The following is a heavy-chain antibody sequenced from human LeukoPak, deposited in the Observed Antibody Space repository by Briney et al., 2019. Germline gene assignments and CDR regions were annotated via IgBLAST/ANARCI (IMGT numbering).Heavy chain of an antibody. J-gene: IGHJ4*02. Sequence: GGSLRLSCAASGFNFDDHAMHWVRQVPGKGPEWVSGISGNSGSRGYADSVKGRFTISRDNAKNSLHLQMNSLRAEDTALYYCTKGSGSWVDYWGQGTLVTVSS. CDR2: ISGNSGSR. V-gene: IGHV3-9*01. D-gene: IGHD2-15*01. CDR3: TKGSGSWVDY. CDR1: GFNFDDHA.